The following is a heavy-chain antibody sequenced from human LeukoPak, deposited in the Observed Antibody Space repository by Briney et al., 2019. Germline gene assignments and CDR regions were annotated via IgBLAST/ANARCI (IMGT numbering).Heavy chain of an antibody. Sequence: SKTLPLTCTVSGASISSRSYYWGWIRQPPGKGLEWIGSIYYTGSTYCNPSLKSRVTISVDTSKNQFSLKLSSVTAADTAVYYCASHTNENNQYFFDYWGQGTLVTVSS. V-gene: IGHV4-39*01. CDR2: IYYTGST. D-gene: IGHD1-14*01. J-gene: IGHJ4*02. CDR1: GASISSRSYY. CDR3: ASHTNENNQYFFDY.